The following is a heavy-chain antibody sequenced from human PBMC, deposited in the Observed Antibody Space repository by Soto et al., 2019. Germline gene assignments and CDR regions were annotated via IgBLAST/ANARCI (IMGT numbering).Heavy chain of an antibody. Sequence: EVQLLESGGGVVQPGGSLRLSCVASGFNLKKFAMAWVRQAPGEGLEWVSGISCCGGSTSYADSVKGRFSIARDDSKNTVSLQMNSLRVEDTAQYYCAKADGEQWLVPHLDNWGQGTLVTVS. V-gene: IGHV3-23*01. D-gene: IGHD6-19*01. CDR2: ISCCGGST. CDR3: AKADGEQWLVPHLDN. J-gene: IGHJ4*02. CDR1: GFNLKKFA.